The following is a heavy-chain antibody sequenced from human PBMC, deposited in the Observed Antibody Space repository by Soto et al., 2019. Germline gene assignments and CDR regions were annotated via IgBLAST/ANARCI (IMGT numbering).Heavy chain of an antibody. CDR3: ASVVCSGGSCYPDY. D-gene: IGHD2-15*01. CDR1: GYTFTSYD. V-gene: IGHV1-8*01. CDR2: MNPNSGNT. J-gene: IGHJ4*02. Sequence: QVQLVQSGAEVKKPGASVKVSCKASGYTFTSYDINWVRQATGQGLEWMGWMNPNSGNTGYAQKFQGRVTMTRNTSISTACMELSSLRSEDTAVYYCASVVCSGGSCYPDYWGQGTLVTVSS.